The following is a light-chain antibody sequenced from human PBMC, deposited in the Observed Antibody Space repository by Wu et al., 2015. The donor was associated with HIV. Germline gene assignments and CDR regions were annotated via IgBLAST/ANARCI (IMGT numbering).Light chain of an antibody. CDR3: QQYNNNPLT. CDR1: QVINSA. CDR2: DAS. J-gene: IGKJ2*01. V-gene: IGKV1D-13*01. Sequence: VHLTQSPSSLSASVGDRVTVTCQSSQVINSALAWYQQKPGKPPRLLIYDASHLNDEVPSRFSGSKSGTDFNLTIDSLQPEDFAAYYCQQYNNNPLTFGLGTRLDVK.